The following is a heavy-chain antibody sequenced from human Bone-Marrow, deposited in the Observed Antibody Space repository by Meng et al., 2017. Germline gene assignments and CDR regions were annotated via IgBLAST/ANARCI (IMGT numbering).Heavy chain of an antibody. CDR2: ISGDST. Sequence: GESLKISCAASGFTVSSNEMSWVRQAPGKDLEGGSSISGDSTYYADSGKGRFTISRDNSKNTLYLQMNSLRAEDTAVYYCARDQWRYYDSSGPIWGQGTMVTVSS. J-gene: IGHJ3*02. CDR1: GFTVSSNE. CDR3: ARDQWRYYDSSGPI. D-gene: IGHD3-22*01. V-gene: IGHV3-38-3*01.